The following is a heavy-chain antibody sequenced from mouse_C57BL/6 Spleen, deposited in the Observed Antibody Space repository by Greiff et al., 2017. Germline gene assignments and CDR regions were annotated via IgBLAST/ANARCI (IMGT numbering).Heavy chain of an antibody. CDR1: GYTFTSYW. V-gene: IGHV1-64*01. CDR3: ASVYYDSLMDY. D-gene: IGHD2-4*01. Sequence: QVQLQQPGAELVKPGASVKLSCKASGYTFTSYWMRWVKQRPGQGLEWIGMIHPNSGSTNYNEKFKSKATLTVDKSSSTAYMQLSSLTSEDSAVYYCASVYYDSLMDYWGQGTSVTVSS. CDR2: IHPNSGST. J-gene: IGHJ4*01.